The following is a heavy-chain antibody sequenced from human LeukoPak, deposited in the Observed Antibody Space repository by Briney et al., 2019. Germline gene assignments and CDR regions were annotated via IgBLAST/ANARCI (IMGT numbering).Heavy chain of an antibody. J-gene: IGHJ6*02. Sequence: SVKVSCKASGYTFTGYYMHWVRQAPGQGLEWMGGIIPIFGTANYAQKFQGRVTITADESTSTAYMELSSLRSEDTAVYYCARLIHYYDSSGYTYYYGMDVWGQGTTVTVSS. CDR2: IIPIFGTA. CDR3: ARLIHYYDSSGYTYYYGMDV. D-gene: IGHD3-22*01. CDR1: GYTFTGYY. V-gene: IGHV1-69*13.